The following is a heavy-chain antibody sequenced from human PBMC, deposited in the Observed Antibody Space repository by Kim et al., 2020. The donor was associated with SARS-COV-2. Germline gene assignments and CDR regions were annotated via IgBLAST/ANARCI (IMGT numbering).Heavy chain of an antibody. CDR3: ASTVYCSGGSCGTLDY. Sequence: KFQGRVTMTRDTSTSTVYMELSSLRSEDTAVYYCASTVYCSGGSCGTLDYWGQGTLVTVSS. D-gene: IGHD2-15*01. V-gene: IGHV1-46*01. J-gene: IGHJ4*02.